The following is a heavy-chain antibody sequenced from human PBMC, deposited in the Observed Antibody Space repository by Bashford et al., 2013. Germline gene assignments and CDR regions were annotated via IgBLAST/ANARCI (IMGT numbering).Heavy chain of an antibody. CDR1: GYTFTSYD. D-gene: IGHD6-13*01. J-gene: IGHJ6*03. V-gene: IGHV1-8*01. CDR3: ARPGYSSSWYVFSHYYYYMDV. Sequence: PSVKVSCKASGYTFTSYDINWVRQATGQGLEWMGWMNPNSGNTGYAQKFQGRVTMTRNTSISTAYMELSSLRSEDTAVYYCARPGYSSSWYVFSHYYYYMDVWGKGTTVTVSS. CDR2: MNPNSGNT.